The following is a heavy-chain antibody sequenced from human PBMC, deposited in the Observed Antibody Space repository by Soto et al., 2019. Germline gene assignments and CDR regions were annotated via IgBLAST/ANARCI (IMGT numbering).Heavy chain of an antibody. Sequence: PSETLSLTCTVSGGFVSSGSYYWSWIRQPPGKGLEWIGYIYYSGSTNYNPSLKSRVTISVDTSKNQFSLKLSSVTAADTAVYCCARGGYSSSWSKGPFDYWGQGNLVTVSS. V-gene: IGHV4-61*01. CDR1: GGFVSSGSYY. CDR3: ARGGYSSSWSKGPFDY. D-gene: IGHD6-13*01. J-gene: IGHJ4*02. CDR2: IYYSGST.